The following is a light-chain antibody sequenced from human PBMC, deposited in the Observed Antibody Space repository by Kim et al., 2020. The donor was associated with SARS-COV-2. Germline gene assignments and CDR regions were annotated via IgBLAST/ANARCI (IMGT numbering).Light chain of an antibody. V-gene: IGKV1-39*01. CDR3: QQPYSASRT. Sequence: DGHRVHITYAVRQAISGYLSWYQQKPGKAPKLLNYPAPSLQSEVPSRSTGSESETDFPLTISSLQPEDFAAYYCQQPYSASRTFGPVTKVDIK. J-gene: IGKJ1*01. CDR1: QAISGY. CDR2: PAP.